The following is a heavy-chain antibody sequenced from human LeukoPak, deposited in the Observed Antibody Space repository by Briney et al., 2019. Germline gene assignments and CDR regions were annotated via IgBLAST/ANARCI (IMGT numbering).Heavy chain of an antibody. D-gene: IGHD2-2*01. CDR2: IIPNLGMA. V-gene: IGHV1-69*04. Sequence: ASVKVSCKASGGTFSNDAISWVRQAPGQGLEWMGRIIPNLGMALYAQKFRGRVTITADKSPSTAYMELSSLTSEDTAVYFCARDLVCTMNCKDSWGQGTLVTVS. CDR1: GGTFSNDA. CDR3: ARDLVCTMNCKDS. J-gene: IGHJ4*02.